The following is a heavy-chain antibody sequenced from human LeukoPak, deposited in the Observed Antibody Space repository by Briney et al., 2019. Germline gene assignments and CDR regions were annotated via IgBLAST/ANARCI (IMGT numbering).Heavy chain of an antibody. CDR3: AKGGVLQYNWSDP. J-gene: IGHJ5*02. D-gene: IGHD3-10*01. CDR1: GASISVYH. V-gene: IGHV4-59*01. CDR2: IYYNGSA. Sequence: SETLSLTCTVSGASISVYHWSWIRQPPGKGPEWIGCIYYNGSANYNPSLKSRVTISGDTSKNQFSLKLSSVTAADTAVYYCAKGGVLQYNWSDPWGQGTLVTVSS.